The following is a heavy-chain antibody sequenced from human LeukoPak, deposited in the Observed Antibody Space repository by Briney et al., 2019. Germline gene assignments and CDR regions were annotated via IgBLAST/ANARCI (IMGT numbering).Heavy chain of an antibody. CDR1: GFTFSNYA. CDR3: ARGLYYFDY. D-gene: IGHD2/OR15-2a*01. J-gene: IGHJ4*02. Sequence: GGSLRLSCAATGFTFSNYAMSWVRQAPGKGLEWVSSIHGPGGGTYYADSVKGRFTISRDNSKNTLYLQMNSLRAEDTAVYYCARGLYYFDYWGQGTLVTVSS. CDR2: IHGPGGGT. V-gene: IGHV3-23*01.